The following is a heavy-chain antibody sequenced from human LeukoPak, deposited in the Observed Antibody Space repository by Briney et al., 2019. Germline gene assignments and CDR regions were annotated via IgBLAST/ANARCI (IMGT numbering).Heavy chain of an antibody. CDR3: ARGEQGIVVVPAAIPYYYYMDV. J-gene: IGHJ6*03. CDR1: GGTFSSYA. V-gene: IGHV1-69*13. D-gene: IGHD2-2*02. CDR2: IIPIFGTA. Sequence: SVKVSYKASGGTFSSYAISWVRQAPGQGLEWMGGIIPIFGTANYAQKFQGRVTITADESTSTAYMELSSLRSEDTAVYYCARGEQGIVVVPAAIPYYYYMDVWGKGTTVTVSS.